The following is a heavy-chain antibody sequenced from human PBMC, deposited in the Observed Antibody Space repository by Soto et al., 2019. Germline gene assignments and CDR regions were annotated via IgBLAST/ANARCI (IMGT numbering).Heavy chain of an antibody. CDR3: TTVSHFNP. CDR2: IKGGTVGGAA. D-gene: IGHD2-21*01. Sequence: EVQLVESGGGLAKPGGSLRLSCAASGFTFTEAWFNWVRQAPGKGLEWVGRIKGGTVGGAADYASPVEGRFTISRDDSKTMLYLEMKSLKTEDTAVYYCTTVSHFNPGGQGTLVTVSS. V-gene: IGHV3-15*07. CDR1: GFTFTEAW. J-gene: IGHJ5*02.